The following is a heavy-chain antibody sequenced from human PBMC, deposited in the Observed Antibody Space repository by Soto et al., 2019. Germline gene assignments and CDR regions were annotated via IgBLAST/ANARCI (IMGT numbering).Heavy chain of an antibody. V-gene: IGHV4-59*01. CDR1: GGSLSSYY. Sequence: SDTLSLTCTVSGGSLSSYYWSWIRQPPGKGLEWIGYIYYSGSTNYNPSLKSRVTISVDTSKNQFSLKLSSVTAADTAVYYCARDGAIGGYAYFDYWAQGTLVNVSS. CDR2: IYYSGST. J-gene: IGHJ4*02. D-gene: IGHD5-12*01. CDR3: ARDGAIGGYAYFDY.